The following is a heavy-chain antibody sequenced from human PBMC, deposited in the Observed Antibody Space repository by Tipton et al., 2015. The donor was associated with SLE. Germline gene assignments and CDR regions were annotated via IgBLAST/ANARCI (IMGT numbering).Heavy chain of an antibody. Sequence: TLSLTCTASGGSISSYYWSWIRQPTGKGLEWIGYIYYSGSTYYNASLKSRVTTSVDTSKNQFSLKLSSVTAADTAVYYCARGGCSSTSCYTGGWFDSWGQGTLVTVSS. CDR3: ARGGCSSTSCYTGGWFDS. CDR2: IYYSGST. D-gene: IGHD2-2*02. V-gene: IGHV4-59*12. CDR1: GGSISSYY. J-gene: IGHJ5*01.